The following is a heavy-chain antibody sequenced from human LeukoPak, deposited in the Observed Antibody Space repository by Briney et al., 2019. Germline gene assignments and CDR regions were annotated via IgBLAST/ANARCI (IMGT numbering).Heavy chain of an antibody. CDR1: GYSFTSYW. CDR3: ARANDFWSGYYDY. CDR2: IIPIFGTA. J-gene: IGHJ4*02. Sequence: KISCKGSGYSFTSYWIGWVRQMPGKGLEWMGIIPIFGTANYAQKFQGRVTITADESTSTAYMELSSLRSEDTAVYYCARANDFWSGYYDYWGQGTLVTVSS. V-gene: IGHV1-69*01. D-gene: IGHD3-3*01.